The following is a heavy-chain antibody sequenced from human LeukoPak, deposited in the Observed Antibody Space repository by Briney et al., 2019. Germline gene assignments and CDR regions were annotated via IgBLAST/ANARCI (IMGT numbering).Heavy chain of an antibody. Sequence: SQTLSLTCTVSGGSISSGGYYWSWIRQHPGKGLEWIGYIYYSGSTYYNPSLKSRVTISVNTSKNQFSLKLSSVTAADTAVYYCARRKSRSQYYYDSSGYYYFDYWGQGTLVAVSS. CDR1: GGSISSGGYY. CDR2: IYYSGST. J-gene: IGHJ4*02. D-gene: IGHD3-22*01. V-gene: IGHV4-31*03. CDR3: ARRKSRSQYYYDSSGYYYFDY.